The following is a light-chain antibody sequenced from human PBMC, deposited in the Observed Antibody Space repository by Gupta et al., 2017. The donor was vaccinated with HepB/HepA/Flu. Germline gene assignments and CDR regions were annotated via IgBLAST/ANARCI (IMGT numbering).Light chain of an antibody. J-gene: IGLJ1*01. CDR1: HIGSKR. CDR2: YES. Sequence: SYVLTQPPSVSVAPGKTARITCGGNHIGSKRVHWYQQKPGQAPVLVIYYESDRPSGIPERFSGSNSGNTATLTISRVEAGDEADYYCQVWDSSSDHYVFGTGTKVTVL. CDR3: QVWDSSSDHYV. V-gene: IGLV3-21*04.